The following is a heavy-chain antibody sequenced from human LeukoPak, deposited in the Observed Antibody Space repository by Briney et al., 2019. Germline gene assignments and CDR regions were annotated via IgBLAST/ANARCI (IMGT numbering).Heavy chain of an antibody. V-gene: IGHV3-30*04. D-gene: IGHD3-10*01. CDR3: ARAPRATLYGSGRFDY. CDR1: GFTFSSYA. Sequence: GGSLRLSCAASGFTFSSYAMHWVRQAPGKGLEWVAVISYDGSDKYYADSVKGRFTISRDNSKNTLYLQMNSLRAEDTAVYYCARAPRATLYGSGRFDYWGQGTLVTVSS. J-gene: IGHJ4*02. CDR2: ISYDGSDK.